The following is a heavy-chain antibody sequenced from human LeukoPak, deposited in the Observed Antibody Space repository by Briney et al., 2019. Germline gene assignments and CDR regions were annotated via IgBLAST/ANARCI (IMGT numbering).Heavy chain of an antibody. CDR1: GFTFTSSA. CDR2: IVVGSGNT. Sequence: SVKVSCKASGFTFTSSAVQWVRQARGQRLEWIGWIVVGSGNTNYGQKFQERVTITKDMSTSTAYMELSSLRSEDTAVYYCAAELIVGATLGVGHNWFDPWGQGTLVTVSS. J-gene: IGHJ5*02. V-gene: IGHV1-58*01. CDR3: AAELIVGATLGVGHNWFDP. D-gene: IGHD1-26*01.